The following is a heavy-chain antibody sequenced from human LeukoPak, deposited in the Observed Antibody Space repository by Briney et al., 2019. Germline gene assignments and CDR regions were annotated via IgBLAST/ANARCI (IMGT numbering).Heavy chain of an antibody. CDR1: GYSFTTYW. Sequence: GESLKISCKGSGYSFTTYWIGWVRQMPGKGLEWMGIIYPSDSDTRYSPSFQGQVTISADKSMSTAYLQWSSLKASDTAMYYCGRLANFWSGFADWGQGTLLTVSS. D-gene: IGHD3-3*01. CDR2: IYPSDSDT. CDR3: GRLANFWSGFAD. V-gene: IGHV5-51*01. J-gene: IGHJ4*02.